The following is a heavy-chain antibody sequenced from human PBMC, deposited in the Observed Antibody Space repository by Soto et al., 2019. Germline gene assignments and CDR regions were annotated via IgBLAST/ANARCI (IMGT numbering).Heavy chain of an antibody. CDR1: GFTFSSYG. CDR2: ISYDGSNK. V-gene: IGHV3-30*18. Sequence: GGSLRLSCAASGFTFSSYGMHWVRQAPGKGLEWVAVISYDGSNKYYADSVKGRFTISRDNSKNTLYLQMNSLRAEDTAVYYCAKDRSSRRYSGMDVWGQGTTDTVSS. J-gene: IGHJ6*02. D-gene: IGHD1-26*01. CDR3: AKDRSSRRYSGMDV.